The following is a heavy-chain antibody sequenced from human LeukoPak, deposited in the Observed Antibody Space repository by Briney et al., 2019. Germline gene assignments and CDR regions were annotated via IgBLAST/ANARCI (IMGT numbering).Heavy chain of an antibody. D-gene: IGHD4-23*01. CDR3: ATFSYAGNAGGSTGS. J-gene: IGHJ5*02. Sequence: GGSLRLSCAVSGFTVSSEYMTWVRQAPGKGLEWVSVIYRGGHTYYADSVKGRFTISRDISKNTVSLQMNGLRADDTAVYYCATFSYAGNAGGSTGSWGQGTLVTVSS. CDR2: IYRGGHT. V-gene: IGHV3-53*01. CDR1: GFTVSSEY.